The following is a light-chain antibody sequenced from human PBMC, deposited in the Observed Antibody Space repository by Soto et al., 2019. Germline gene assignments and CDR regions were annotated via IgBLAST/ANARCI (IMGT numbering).Light chain of an antibody. V-gene: IGLV1-47*01. CDR2: RDN. CDR3: AAWDDSLRGVV. J-gene: IGLJ2*01. CDR1: TSNIEKFY. Sequence: QSVLTPPPSASATPGQRVTISCSGSTSNIEKFYAYWYQQLPGTAPKLLVYRDNQRPSGVPDRFSGSKSGTSASLAISGLRSDDEADYYCAAWDDSLRGVVFGGGTKLTVL.